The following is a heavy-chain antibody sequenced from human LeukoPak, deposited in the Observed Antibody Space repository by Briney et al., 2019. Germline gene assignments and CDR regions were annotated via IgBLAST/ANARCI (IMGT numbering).Heavy chain of an antibody. Sequence: SETLSLTCSVSGDSITLTSYYWAWIRQPPGKGLEWIGSIYFSGTTNYNPPLQGRVTMSVDTSRNQFSLILSSLTATDTAVYYCARQIRYTYDPNWFHPWSQGALVTVSS. V-gene: IGHV4-39*01. CDR1: GDSITLTSYY. CDR2: IYFSGTT. CDR3: ARQIRYTYDPNWFHP. D-gene: IGHD2-2*02. J-gene: IGHJ5*02.